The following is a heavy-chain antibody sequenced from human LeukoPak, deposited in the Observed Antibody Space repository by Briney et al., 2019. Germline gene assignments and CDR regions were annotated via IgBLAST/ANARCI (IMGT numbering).Heavy chain of an antibody. CDR2: IYYSGST. D-gene: IGHD2-15*01. CDR1: GGSIKSYY. V-gene: IGHV4-59*08. CDR3: ATLRYCGGGSCFPKYFQH. Sequence: NPSETLSLTCTVSGGSIKSYYWSWIRQPPGKGLEGIGYIYYSGSTNYNPSLKSRVTISVDTSKNQFSLKLSSVTAADTAVYYCATLRYCGGGSCFPKYFQHWGQGTLVTVSS. J-gene: IGHJ1*01.